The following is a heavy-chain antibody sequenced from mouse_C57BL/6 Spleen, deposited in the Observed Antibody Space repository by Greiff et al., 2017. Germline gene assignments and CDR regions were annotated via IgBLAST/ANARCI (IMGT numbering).Heavy chain of an antibody. CDR2: IDPSDSYT. Sequence: QVQLKQSGAELVKPGASVKLSCKASGYTFTSYWIQWVKQRPGQGLEWIGEIDPSDSYTNYNHKFKGKATLTVDKSSTTAYLQLSILPSDDSAVYYCARRSSIITTVNYDIDYWGQGTSVTVSS. D-gene: IGHD1-1*01. J-gene: IGHJ4*01. CDR3: ARRSSIITTVNYDIDY. V-gene: IGHV1-50*01. CDR1: GYTFTSYW.